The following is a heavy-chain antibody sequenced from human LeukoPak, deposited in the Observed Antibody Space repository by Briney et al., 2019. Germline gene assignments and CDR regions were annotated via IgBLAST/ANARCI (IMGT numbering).Heavy chain of an antibody. CDR1: GDSISSYY. D-gene: IGHD6-13*01. Sequence: SETLSLTCTVSGDSISSYYWSWIRQPPGKGLEWIGYIYYSGSTNYNPSLKSRVAISVDTSKNQFSLKLSSVTAADTAVYYCARDKGIAAAGYYYYYGMDVWGQGTTVTVSS. J-gene: IGHJ6*02. CDR3: ARDKGIAAAGYYYYYGMDV. CDR2: IYYSGST. V-gene: IGHV4-59*01.